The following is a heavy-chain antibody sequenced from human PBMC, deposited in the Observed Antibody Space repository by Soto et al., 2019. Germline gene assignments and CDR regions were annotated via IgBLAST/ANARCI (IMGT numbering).Heavy chain of an antibody. CDR2: ISYAGNDN. CDR1: GFTLSSYV. Sequence: QVQLVESGGGVVQPGRSLRLSCAASGFTLSSYVMHWVRQAPGKGLEWVARISYAGNDNYYADSVKGRFTISRDNSKKTLYLQMNSLRADDTAVYYCARDRQQWLEPAGGALPFWGQGTMVIVSS. D-gene: IGHD6-19*01. V-gene: IGHV3-30-3*01. CDR3: ARDRQQWLEPAGGALPF. J-gene: IGHJ3*01.